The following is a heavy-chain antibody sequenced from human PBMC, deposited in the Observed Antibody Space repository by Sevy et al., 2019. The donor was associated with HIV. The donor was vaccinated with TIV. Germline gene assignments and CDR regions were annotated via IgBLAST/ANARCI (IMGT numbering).Heavy chain of an antibody. CDR3: TTDRGGYTYGYSFDY. J-gene: IGHJ4*02. CDR1: GFTFSNAW. CDR2: IKSKPDGGTT. V-gene: IGHV3-15*07. D-gene: IGHD5-18*01. Sequence: GGSLRLSCAASGFTFSNAWMNWVRQAPGKGLEWVGRIKSKPDGGTTDYAAPGKGRFTISRDDSKNTLYLQMNSLKTEDTAVYYCTTDRGGYTYGYSFDYWGQGTLVTVSS.